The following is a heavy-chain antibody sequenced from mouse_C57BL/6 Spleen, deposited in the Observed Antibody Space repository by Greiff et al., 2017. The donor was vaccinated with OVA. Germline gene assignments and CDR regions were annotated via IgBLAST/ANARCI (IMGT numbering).Heavy chain of an antibody. V-gene: IGHV1-26*01. Sequence: VQLQQSGPELVKPGASVKISCKASGYTFTDYYMNWVKQSHGKSLEWIGDLIPNNGGTSYNQKFKGKATLPVDKSSSTAYMELRSLTSEDSTVYYCARWGLGMDYYAMDDWGQGTSVTVSS. CDR3: ARWGLGMDYYAMDD. CDR2: LIPNNGGT. D-gene: IGHD4-1*01. J-gene: IGHJ4*01. CDR1: GYTFTDYY.